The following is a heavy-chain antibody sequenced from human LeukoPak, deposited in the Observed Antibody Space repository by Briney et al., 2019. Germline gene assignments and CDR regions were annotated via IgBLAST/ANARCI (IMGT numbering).Heavy chain of an antibody. D-gene: IGHD1-26*01. J-gene: IGHJ4*02. CDR2: INHKNGGR. CDR1: GYTFTGYY. Sequence: ASVPDSFKSSGYTFTGYYMHRVRQAPGQEGEWMGWINHKNGGRRYPQKFQARVTMTTDTSTNRAYMELSSLRFDDTAVYYCASWDAPGFDYWGQGTLVTVSS. V-gene: IGHV1-2*02. CDR3: ASWDAPGFDY.